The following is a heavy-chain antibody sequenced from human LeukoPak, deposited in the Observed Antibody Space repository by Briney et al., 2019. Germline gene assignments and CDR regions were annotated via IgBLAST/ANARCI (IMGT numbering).Heavy chain of an antibody. CDR1: GFTFSSYS. V-gene: IGHV3-48*02. Sequence: GGSLRLSCAASGFTFSSYSMNWVRQAPGKGLEWVSYISSSSSTIYYADSVKGRFTISRDNAKNSLYLQMNSLRDEDTAVYYCARDRSPYYYGSGSCFDYWGQGTLVTVSS. CDR3: ARDRSPYYYGSGSCFDY. CDR2: ISSSSSTI. J-gene: IGHJ4*02. D-gene: IGHD3-10*01.